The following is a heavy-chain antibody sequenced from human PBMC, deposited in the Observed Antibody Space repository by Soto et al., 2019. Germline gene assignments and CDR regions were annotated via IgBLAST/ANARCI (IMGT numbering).Heavy chain of an antibody. J-gene: IGHJ6*03. V-gene: IGHV3-23*01. D-gene: IGHD1-1*01. CDR1: GFTFSSYA. Sequence: GGSLRLSCAASGFTFSSYAMSWVRQAPGKGLEWVSAISGSGGSTYYADSVKGRFTISRDNSKNTLYLQMNSLRAEDTAVYYCAKETKRDGNYYYYYMDVWGKGTTVTVSS. CDR3: AKETKRDGNYYYYYMDV. CDR2: ISGSGGST.